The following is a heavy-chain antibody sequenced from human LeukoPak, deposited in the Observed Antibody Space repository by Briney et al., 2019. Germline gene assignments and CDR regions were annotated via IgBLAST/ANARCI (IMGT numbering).Heavy chain of an antibody. CDR3: ARGLGINGLALDM. CDR1: GFTFCSNL. CDR2: IKQDGSEK. J-gene: IGHJ3*02. D-gene: IGHD3-10*01. Sequence: GGSLRLSCAAAGFTFCSNLMSWVRQAPGKGLQWVANIKQDGSEKYYVDSVKGRFTISRDNAKKSLYLQMNSLRGEDTAVYYCARGLGINGLALDMWGQGTMFTVSS. V-gene: IGHV3-7*05.